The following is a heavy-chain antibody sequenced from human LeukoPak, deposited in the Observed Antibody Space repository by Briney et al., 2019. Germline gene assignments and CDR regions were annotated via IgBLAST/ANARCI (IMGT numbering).Heavy chain of an antibody. D-gene: IGHD6-13*01. Sequence: GWSLRLSCAASVFTLSSYWMSLVRQAPGKGLEGVANIKQDGSEKYYVDSVKGRFTISRDNAKNSLYLQMNSLRAEDTAVYYCARDLVIAAAVLDAFDIWGQGRMVTVSS. J-gene: IGHJ3*02. CDR3: ARDLVIAAAVLDAFDI. V-gene: IGHV3-7*01. CDR2: IKQDGSEK. CDR1: VFTLSSYW.